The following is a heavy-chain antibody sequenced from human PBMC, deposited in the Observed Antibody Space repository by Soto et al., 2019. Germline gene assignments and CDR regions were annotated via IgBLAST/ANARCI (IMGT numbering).Heavy chain of an antibody. J-gene: IGHJ4*02. CDR1: GFTFSSYA. Sequence: GGSLRLSCAASGFTFSSYAMSWVRQAPGKGLEWVSAISGSGGSTYYADSVKGRFTISRDNSKNTLYLQVNSLRAEDTAVYYCAKDNRYSGSYPNFDYWGQGTLVTVSS. V-gene: IGHV3-23*01. CDR3: AKDNRYSGSYPNFDY. D-gene: IGHD1-26*01. CDR2: ISGSGGST.